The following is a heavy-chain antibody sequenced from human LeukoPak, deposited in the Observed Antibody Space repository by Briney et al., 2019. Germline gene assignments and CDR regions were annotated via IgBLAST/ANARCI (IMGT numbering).Heavy chain of an antibody. D-gene: IGHD3-10*01. CDR2: ISWNSGSI. CDR1: GFTFDDYA. V-gene: IGHV3-9*01. Sequence: GGSLRLPCAASGFTFDDYAMHWVRQAPGKGLEWVSGISWNSGSIGYADSVKGRFTISRDNAKNSLYLQMNSLRAEDTALYYCAKDWVGYGSGSFDYWGQGTLVTVSS. J-gene: IGHJ4*02. CDR3: AKDWVGYGSGSFDY.